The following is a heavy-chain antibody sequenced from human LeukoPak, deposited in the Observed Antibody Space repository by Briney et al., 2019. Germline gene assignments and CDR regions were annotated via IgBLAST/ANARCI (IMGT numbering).Heavy chain of an antibody. D-gene: IGHD6-19*01. J-gene: IGHJ5*02. CDR1: GGSFSGYY. Sequence: SETLSLTCAVYGGSFSGYYWSWIRQPPGKGLEWIGEINHSGSTNYNPSLKSRVTISVDTSKNQFSLKLSSVTAAGTAVYYCARGLGSGWYKPTSRFDPWGQGTLVTVSS. CDR2: INHSGST. V-gene: IGHV4-34*01. CDR3: ARGLGSGWYKPTSRFDP.